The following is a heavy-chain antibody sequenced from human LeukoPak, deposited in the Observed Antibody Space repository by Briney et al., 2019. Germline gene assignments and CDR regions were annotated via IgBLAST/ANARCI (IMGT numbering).Heavy chain of an antibody. Sequence: GGSLRLSCAASGFTFGDYYMTWIRQAPGKGLEWLSFISSRGDSLYYADSVRGRFTISRDNAKNSLFLQMNSLRAEDTAVYYCAREVVIVPDYFYYGLDAWGQGTTVSVSS. CDR3: AREVVIVPDYFYYGLDA. CDR2: ISSRGDSL. V-gene: IGHV3-11*01. J-gene: IGHJ6*02. D-gene: IGHD2/OR15-2a*01. CDR1: GFTFGDYY.